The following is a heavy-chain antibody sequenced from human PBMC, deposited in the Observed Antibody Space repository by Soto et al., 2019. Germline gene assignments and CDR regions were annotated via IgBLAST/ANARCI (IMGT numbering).Heavy chain of an antibody. CDR1: GYTLTSYG. CDR3: ARHPSMYDAFDI. CDR2: ISAYNGNT. V-gene: IGHV1-18*01. J-gene: IGHJ3*02. Sequence: ASVKGSCKASGYTLTSYGISWVRQAPGQGLEWMGWISAYNGNTNYAQKLQGRVTMTTDTSTSTAYMELRSLRSDDTAVYYCARHPSMYDAFDIWGQGTMVTVSS. D-gene: IGHD2-21*01.